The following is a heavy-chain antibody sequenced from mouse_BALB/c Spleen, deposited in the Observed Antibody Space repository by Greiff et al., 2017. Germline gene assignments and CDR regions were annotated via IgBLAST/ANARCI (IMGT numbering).Heavy chain of an antibody. V-gene: IGHV1-87*01. CDR1: GYTFTSYW. CDR3: AKACATFCAMDY. D-gene: IGHD6-1*01. Sequence: QVQLKESGAELARPGASVKLSCKASGYTFTSYWMQWVKQRPGQGLEWIGAIYPGDGDTRYTQKFKGKATLTADKSSSTAYMQLNSLASEDSAVYYAAKACATFCAMDYWGQGTSVTVSS. CDR2: IYPGDGDT. J-gene: IGHJ4*01.